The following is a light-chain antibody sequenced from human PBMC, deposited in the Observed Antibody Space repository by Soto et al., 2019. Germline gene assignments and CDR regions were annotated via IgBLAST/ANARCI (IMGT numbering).Light chain of an antibody. Sequence: DIQMTQSPSFLSASVGDRVTITCRASQGIGNYLAWYQQKPGKVPKVLIYAASTLQSGVPSRFNGSGAGTHFTRTISSLQPEDVATDYCQKYDSVPRTFGQGTKVDIK. CDR3: QKYDSVPRT. J-gene: IGKJ1*01. V-gene: IGKV1-27*01. CDR2: AAS. CDR1: QGIGNY.